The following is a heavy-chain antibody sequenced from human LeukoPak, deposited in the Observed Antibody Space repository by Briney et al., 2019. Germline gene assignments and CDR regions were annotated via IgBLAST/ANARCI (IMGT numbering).Heavy chain of an antibody. CDR1: GGSVSSNNW. Sequence: SETLSLTCGVSGGSVSSNNWWTWIRQPPGKGLEWIGEVHLDGRTNFNPSLKSRLTMSVDPSENHVSLKLTSVTAADTAVYYCAREGGFYRPLDYSGQGTLVTVSS. V-gene: IGHV4-4*02. D-gene: IGHD6-25*01. CDR3: AREGGFYRPLDY. J-gene: IGHJ4*02. CDR2: VHLDGRT.